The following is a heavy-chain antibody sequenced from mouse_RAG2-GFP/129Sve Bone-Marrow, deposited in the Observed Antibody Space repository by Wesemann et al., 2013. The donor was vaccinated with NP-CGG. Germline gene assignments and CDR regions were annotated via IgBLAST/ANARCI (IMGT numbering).Heavy chain of an antibody. D-gene: IGHD2-1*01. V-gene: IGHV1-87*01. CDR2: GLEWIG. Sequence: GLEWIGAIYPGNGDTSYNQKFKGKATLTADKSSSTAYMQLSSLTSEDSAVYYCAYGNLFAYWGQGTLVTVSA. J-gene: IGHJ3*01. CDR3: SEDSAVYYCAYGNLFAY.